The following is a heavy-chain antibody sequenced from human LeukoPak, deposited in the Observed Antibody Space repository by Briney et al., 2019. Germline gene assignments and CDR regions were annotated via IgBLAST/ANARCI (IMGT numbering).Heavy chain of an antibody. D-gene: IGHD6-25*01. V-gene: IGHV3-30*18. Sequence: PAKSLRLSCAASGFTFSSYGMHCGSQPPEKGLEWVAVISYGGSNKYYADSVKDPFTISTDNSKNTLYLQMNSLRVEDTAVYYCAKSGQDMGVWGQGTTVTVS. CDR1: GFTFSSYG. J-gene: IGHJ6*02. CDR2: ISYGGSNK. CDR3: AKSGQDMGV.